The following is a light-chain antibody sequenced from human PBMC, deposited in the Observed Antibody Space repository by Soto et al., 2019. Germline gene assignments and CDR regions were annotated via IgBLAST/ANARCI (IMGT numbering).Light chain of an antibody. Sequence: DVVMTQSPLSLPVPLGQSASISCRSSQSLVHSDGSTYLNWFQQRPGQSPRRLIYNVSNRDSGVPDRFSGSGSGTDFTLKISRVEAEDVGVYYCMQGTHWPLWTFGQGTKVEIK. CDR2: NVS. V-gene: IGKV2-30*02. CDR3: MQGTHWPLWT. J-gene: IGKJ1*01. CDR1: QSLVHSDGSTY.